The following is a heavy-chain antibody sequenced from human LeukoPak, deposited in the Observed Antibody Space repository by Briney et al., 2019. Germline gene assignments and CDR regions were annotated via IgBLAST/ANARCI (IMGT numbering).Heavy chain of an antibody. Sequence: ASVKVSCKASGYTFTSYGISWVRQAPGQGLERMGWISAYNGNTNYAQKLQGRVTMTTDTSTSTAYMELRSLRPDDTAVYYCATNRGAPNWFDPWGQGTLVTVSS. CDR1: GYTFTSYG. D-gene: IGHD3-10*01. CDR2: ISAYNGNT. CDR3: ATNRGAPNWFDP. V-gene: IGHV1-18*01. J-gene: IGHJ5*02.